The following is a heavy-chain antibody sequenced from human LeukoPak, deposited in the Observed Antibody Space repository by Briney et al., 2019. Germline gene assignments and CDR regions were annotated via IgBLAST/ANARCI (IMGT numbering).Heavy chain of an antibody. CDR3: ARRGYYDYSGYDY. CDR2: ISGGSTVI. J-gene: IGHJ4*02. D-gene: IGHD3-22*01. V-gene: IGHV3-21*01. CDR1: GFTFSNYA. Sequence: GGSLRLSCAASGFTFSNYAMNWVRQAPGKGLEWVSSISGGSTVIYYADSVKGRFTISRDNAKNSLYLQMNSLRAEDTAVYYCARRGYYDYSGYDYWGQGTLVTVSS.